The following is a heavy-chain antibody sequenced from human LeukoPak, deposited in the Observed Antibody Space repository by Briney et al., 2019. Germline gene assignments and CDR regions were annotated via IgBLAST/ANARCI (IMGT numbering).Heavy chain of an antibody. V-gene: IGHV4-39*07. CDR3: ARDFGTLERRQHYYYYGMDV. Sequence: SETLSLTCTVSGGSISSSSYYWGWIRQPPGKGLEWIGSIYYSGSTYYNPSLKSRVTISVDTSKNQFSLKLSSVTAADTAVYYCARDFGTLERRQHYYYYGMDVWGQGTTVTVSS. J-gene: IGHJ6*02. D-gene: IGHD1-1*01. CDR1: GGSISSSSYY. CDR2: IYYSGST.